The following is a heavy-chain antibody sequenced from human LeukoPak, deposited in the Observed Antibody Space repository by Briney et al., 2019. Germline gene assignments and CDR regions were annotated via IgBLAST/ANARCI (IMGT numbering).Heavy chain of an antibody. CDR2: IYYSGST. J-gene: IGHJ4*02. D-gene: IGHD3-3*01. CDR3: ASSYYDFWSGYHHYYFDY. Sequence: SETLSLTCTVSGGFISSYYWSWIRQPPGKGLEWIGYIYYSGSTNYNPSLKSRVTISVDTSKNQFSLKLSSVTAADTAVYYCASSYYDFWSGYHHYYFDYWGQGTLVTVSS. CDR1: GGFISSYY. V-gene: IGHV4-59*08.